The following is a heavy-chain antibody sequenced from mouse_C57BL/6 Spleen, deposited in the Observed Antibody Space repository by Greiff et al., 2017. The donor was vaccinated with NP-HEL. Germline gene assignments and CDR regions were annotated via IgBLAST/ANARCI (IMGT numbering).Heavy chain of an antibody. CDR1: GYTFTSYW. Sequence: QVHVKQPGAELVKPGASVKMSCKASGYTFTSYWITWVKQRPGQGLEWIGDIYPGSGSTNYNEKFKSKATLTVDTSSSTAYIQLSSLTSEDSAVYYCARKNYYGSSYDWYFDVWGTGTTVTVSS. D-gene: IGHD1-1*01. J-gene: IGHJ1*03. CDR3: ARKNYYGSSYDWYFDV. V-gene: IGHV1-55*01. CDR2: IYPGSGST.